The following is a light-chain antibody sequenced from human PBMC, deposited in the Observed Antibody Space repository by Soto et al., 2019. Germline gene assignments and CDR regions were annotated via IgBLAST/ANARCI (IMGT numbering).Light chain of an antibody. Sequence: QSVLTQPASVSGSPGQSITISCTGTGSDVGGYNLGSWYQQHPGKAPKLMIYEVSKRPSGVSNRFSGSKSGNTASLTISGLQAEDEADYYCCSYAGSSTVVFGGGTQLTVL. CDR1: GSDVGGYNL. J-gene: IGLJ2*01. CDR2: EVS. CDR3: CSYAGSSTVV. V-gene: IGLV2-23*02.